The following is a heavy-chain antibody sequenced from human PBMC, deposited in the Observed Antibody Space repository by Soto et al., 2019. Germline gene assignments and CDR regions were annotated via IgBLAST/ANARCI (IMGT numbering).Heavy chain of an antibody. D-gene: IGHD6-25*01. Sequence: SQTQSHTCADYGGSFSGYYWSWIRQPPGKGLEWIGEINHSGSTNYNPSLKSRVTISVDTSKNQFSLKLSSVTAADTAVYNCAGRSVNYLYYGLDVWGQGTTVTVSS. J-gene: IGHJ6*02. CDR3: AGRSVNYLYYGLDV. V-gene: IGHV4-34*01. CDR2: INHSGST. CDR1: GGSFSGYY.